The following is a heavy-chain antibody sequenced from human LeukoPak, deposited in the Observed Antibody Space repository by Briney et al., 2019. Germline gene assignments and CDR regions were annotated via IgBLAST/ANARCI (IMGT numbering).Heavy chain of an antibody. CDR2: IKEDGSEK. CDR3: ARDTGYHTFDY. V-gene: IGHV3-7*05. D-gene: IGHD5-12*01. Sequence: PGGSLRLSCAPSGFTFSRYWMTWVRQAPGKGLEWVASIKEDGSEKYHVDSVKGRFTVSRDNAKNSLYLQMNSLRVEDTAVYYCARDTGYHTFDYWGQGTLVTVSS. J-gene: IGHJ4*02. CDR1: GFTFSRYW.